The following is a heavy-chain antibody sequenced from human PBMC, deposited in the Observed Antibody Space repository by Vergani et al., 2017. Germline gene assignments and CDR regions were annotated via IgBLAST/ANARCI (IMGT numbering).Heavy chain of an antibody. Sequence: EVQLLESGGGLVQPGGSLRLSCAPSGFTFSSYAMSWVRQAPGKGLEWVSAISGSGGSTYYADSVKGRFTISRDNSKNTLYLQMNSLRAEDTAVYYCAKGQILYSSGWYVDYWGQGTLVTVSS. J-gene: IGHJ4*02. V-gene: IGHV3-23*01. CDR3: AKGQILYSSGWYVDY. CDR2: ISGSGGST. CDR1: GFTFSSYA. D-gene: IGHD6-19*01.